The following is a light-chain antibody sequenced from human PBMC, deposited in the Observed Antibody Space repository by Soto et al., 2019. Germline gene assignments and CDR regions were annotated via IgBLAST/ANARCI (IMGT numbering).Light chain of an antibody. Sequence: QSVLTQPASVSGSPGQSITISCTGTSSDVVNDLLVSWYQQQPGKAPKLMIYEVSNRPSGVSNRFSGSKSGNTASLTISGLQAEDEADYYCSSYTSSSTLGVVFGGGTKLTVL. V-gene: IGLV2-14*02. CDR1: SSDVVNDLL. J-gene: IGLJ2*01. CDR2: EVS. CDR3: SSYTSSSTLGVV.